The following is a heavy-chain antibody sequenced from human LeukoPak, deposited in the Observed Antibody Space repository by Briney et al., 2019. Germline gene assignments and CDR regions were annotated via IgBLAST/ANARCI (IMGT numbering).Heavy chain of an antibody. J-gene: IGHJ4*02. CDR3: ARGGLSGYSYGYYFDY. D-gene: IGHD5-18*01. CDR2: INHSGST. CDR1: GGPFSGYY. Sequence: SETLSLTCAVYGGPFSGYYWSWIRQPPGKGLEWIGEINHSGSTNYNPSLKSRVTISVDTSKNQFSLKLSSVTAADTAVYYCARGGLSGYSYGYYFDYWGQGTLVTVSS. V-gene: IGHV4-34*01.